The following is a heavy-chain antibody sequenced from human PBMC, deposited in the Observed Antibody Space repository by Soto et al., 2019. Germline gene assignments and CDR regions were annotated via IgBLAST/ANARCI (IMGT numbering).Heavy chain of an antibody. CDR2: ISGSGGST. V-gene: IGHV3-23*01. CDR3: AKYWRIAAAGTNFDY. J-gene: IGHJ4*02. CDR1: GFTFSSYA. D-gene: IGHD6-13*01. Sequence: GGSLRLSCAASGFTFSSYAMSWVRQAPGKGLEWVSAISGSGGSTYHADSVKGRFTISRDNSKNTLYLQMNSLRAEDTAVYYCAKYWRIAAAGTNFDYWGQGTLVTVSS.